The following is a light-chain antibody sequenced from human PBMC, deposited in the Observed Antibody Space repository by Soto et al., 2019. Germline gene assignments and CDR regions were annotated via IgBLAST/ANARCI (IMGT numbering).Light chain of an antibody. V-gene: IGKV3-15*01. CDR3: QQYNNWPPFT. CDR1: KSVSSN. CDR2: GAS. J-gene: IGKJ3*01. Sequence: DIVMTQSPATLSVSPGERDTLYCRASKSVSSNLAWYQQKHGQAPRLLIYGASPRATGIPARFSGSGSGTEFTLTISILQSEDFSVYYCQQYNNWPPFTFGPGTKVDIK.